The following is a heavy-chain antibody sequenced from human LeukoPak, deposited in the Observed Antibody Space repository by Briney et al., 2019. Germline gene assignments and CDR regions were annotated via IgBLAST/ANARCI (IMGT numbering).Heavy chain of an antibody. CDR2: ISTHNGNR. CDR1: GYTFSTYE. J-gene: IGHJ3*02. V-gene: IGHV1-18*01. D-gene: IGHD1-26*01. CDR3: AKVVGASPGNAFDI. Sequence: ASVTVSCTASGYTFSTYEITWVRQAPGQGLEWMGWISTHNGNRVYAQKFQGRVILTTDTYTSTAYMERRSLISDDTAVYYCAKVVGASPGNAFDIWGQGTMVTVSS.